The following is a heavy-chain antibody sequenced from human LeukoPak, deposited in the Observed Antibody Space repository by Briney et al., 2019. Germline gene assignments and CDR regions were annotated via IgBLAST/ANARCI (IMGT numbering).Heavy chain of an antibody. V-gene: IGHV3-74*01. CDR1: GFTFSRFS. J-gene: IGHJ3*02. CDR2: INSDGIST. D-gene: IGHD6-19*01. CDR3: ARDPYSSGWYKDAFDI. Sequence: GGSLRLSCAASGFTFSRFSMHWVREAPGKGLVRVSRINSDGISTNYADSVKGRFTISRDNSKNTLYLQMNSLRAEDTAVYYCARDPYSSGWYKDAFDIWGQGTMVTVSS.